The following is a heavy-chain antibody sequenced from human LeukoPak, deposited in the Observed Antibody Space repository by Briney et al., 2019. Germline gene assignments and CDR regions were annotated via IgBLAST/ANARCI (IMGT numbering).Heavy chain of an antibody. CDR3: AREGLRYFDWLFDS. V-gene: IGHV3-23*01. J-gene: IGHJ4*02. D-gene: IGHD3-9*01. Sequence: GGSLRLSCAASGFTFSSYAMSWVRQAPGKGLEWVSAINHSGGSTYYADSVKGRFTIFRDNSKNTLYLQMNSLRAEDTAVYYCAREGLRYFDWLFDSWGQGTLVTVSS. CDR2: INHSGGST. CDR1: GFTFSSYA.